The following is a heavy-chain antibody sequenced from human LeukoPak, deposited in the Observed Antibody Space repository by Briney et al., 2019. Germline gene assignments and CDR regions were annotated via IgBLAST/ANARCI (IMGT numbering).Heavy chain of an antibody. J-gene: IGHJ4*02. D-gene: IGHD3-10*01. V-gene: IGHV3-30*04. CDR2: ISYDGSNK. CDR3: AKDSIPITMVRGGPSHFDY. Sequence: PGGSLRLSCAASGFTFSSYAMHWVRQAPGKGLEWVAVISYDGSNKYYADSVKGRFTIPRDNSKNTLYLQMNSLRAEDTAVYYCAKDSIPITMVRGGPSHFDYWGQGTLVTVSS. CDR1: GFTFSSYA.